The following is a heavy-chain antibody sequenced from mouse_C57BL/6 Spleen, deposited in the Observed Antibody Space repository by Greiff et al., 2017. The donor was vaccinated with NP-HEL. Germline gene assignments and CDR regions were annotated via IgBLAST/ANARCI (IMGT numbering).Heavy chain of an antibody. D-gene: IGHD1-1*01. CDR3: GRGYYGRSYFDY. Sequence: EVQLQQSGPELVKPGASVKMSCKASGYTFTDYNMHWVKQSHGTSLEWIGYINPNNGGTSYNQKFKGKATLTVNKSSSTAYMELRSLTSEDSAVYCCGRGYYGRSYFDYWGQGTTRTVSS. J-gene: IGHJ2*01. CDR2: INPNNGGT. CDR1: GYTFTDYN. V-gene: IGHV1-22*01.